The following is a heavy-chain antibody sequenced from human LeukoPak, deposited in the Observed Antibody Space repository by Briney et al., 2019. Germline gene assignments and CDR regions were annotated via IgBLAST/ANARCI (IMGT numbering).Heavy chain of an antibody. CDR3: GAALREGSIAAAPY. CDR1: SGSISSSTYY. CDR2: IYFSGST. D-gene: IGHD6-25*01. Sequence: SETLSLTCTVSSGSISSSTYYWGWIRQPPGKGLEWIGSIYFSGSTYYNPSLKSRVTISVDTSKNQFSLNLNSVTAADTAVYYCGAALREGSIAAAPYWGQGILVTVSS. V-gene: IGHV4-39*01. J-gene: IGHJ4*02.